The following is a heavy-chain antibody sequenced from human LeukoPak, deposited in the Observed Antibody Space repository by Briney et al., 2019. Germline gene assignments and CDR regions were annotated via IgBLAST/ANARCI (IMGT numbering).Heavy chain of an antibody. V-gene: IGHV4-34*01. Sequence: SETLSLTCGVSGGSFSGYYWSWIRQSPGKGLEWIGEINESGSTDYNPSLMSRVTISLDTSKNQFSLKLSSVTAADTAVYYCARDIVGARWVYYFDYWGQGTLVTVSS. CDR3: ARDIVGARWVYYFDY. CDR1: GGSFSGYY. D-gene: IGHD1-26*01. J-gene: IGHJ4*02. CDR2: INESGST.